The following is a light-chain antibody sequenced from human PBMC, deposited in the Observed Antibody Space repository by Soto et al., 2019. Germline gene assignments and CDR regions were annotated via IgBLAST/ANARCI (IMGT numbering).Light chain of an antibody. Sequence: VMTHSPATLSVSPCERASLSCRASQSVSSNLAWYQQKPGQAPRLLIYHASTRATAVPARFTASGSGTEFTLTISSLQSEDFAVYYCQQYNNWPRTFGQGTKVDIK. CDR2: HAS. V-gene: IGKV3-15*01. CDR1: QSVSSN. J-gene: IGKJ1*01. CDR3: QQYNNWPRT.